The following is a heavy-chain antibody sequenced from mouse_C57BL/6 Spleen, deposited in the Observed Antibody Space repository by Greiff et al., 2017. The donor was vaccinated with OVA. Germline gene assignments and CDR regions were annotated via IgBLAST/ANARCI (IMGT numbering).Heavy chain of an antibody. J-gene: IGHJ4*01. CDR1: GYTFTSYW. CDR3: ARSAITTVVAHYAMDY. Sequence: QVQLQQPGAELVKPGASVKLSCKASGYTFTSYWMHWVKQRPGQGLEWIGMIHPNSGSTNYNEKFKSKATLTVDKSSSTAYMQLSSLTSEDSAVYYCARSAITTVVAHYAMDYWGQGTSVTVSS. V-gene: IGHV1-64*01. CDR2: IHPNSGST. D-gene: IGHD1-1*01.